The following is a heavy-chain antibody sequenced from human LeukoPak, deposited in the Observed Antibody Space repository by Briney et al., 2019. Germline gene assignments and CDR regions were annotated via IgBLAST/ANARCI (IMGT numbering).Heavy chain of an antibody. J-gene: IGHJ4*02. Sequence: GASVKVSCKASGGTFSSYAISWVRQAPGQGLEWMGWINPNSGGTNYAQKFQGRVTMTRDTSISTAYMELSRLRSDDTAVYYCARGTYYYGSGSYYPYYFDYWGQGTLVTVSS. CDR3: ARGTYYYGSGSYYPYYFDY. CDR2: INPNSGGT. CDR1: GGTFSSYA. D-gene: IGHD3-10*01. V-gene: IGHV1-2*02.